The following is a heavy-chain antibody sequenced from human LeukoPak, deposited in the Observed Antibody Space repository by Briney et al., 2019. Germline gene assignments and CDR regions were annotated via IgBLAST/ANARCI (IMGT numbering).Heavy chain of an antibody. CDR3: ARRGYSYGIDY. D-gene: IGHD5-18*01. J-gene: IGHJ4*02. Sequence: TGGSLRLSCAASGFTFSDSYMSWIRQAPGKGLEWVSYVSSSGSTIYYGDSVKGRFTISRDNAKNSLYLQMNSLRAEDTAVYYCARRGYSYGIDYWGQGTLVTVSS. CDR2: VSSSGSTI. CDR1: GFTFSDSY. V-gene: IGHV3-11*04.